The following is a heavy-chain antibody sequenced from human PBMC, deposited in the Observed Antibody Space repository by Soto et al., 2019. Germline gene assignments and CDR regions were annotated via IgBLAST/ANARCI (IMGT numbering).Heavy chain of an antibody. V-gene: IGHV3-23*01. CDR1: GFIFSTYA. Sequence: GGSLRLSCAASGFIFSTYAMDWVRQAPGKGLEWVSAISGSGGSTYYADSVKGRFTISRDNSKNTLYLQMNSLRAEDTAVYYCAKVFTVTTSHFASWGQGTLVTVSS. CDR3: AKVFTVTTSHFAS. D-gene: IGHD4-17*01. J-gene: IGHJ4*02. CDR2: ISGSGGST.